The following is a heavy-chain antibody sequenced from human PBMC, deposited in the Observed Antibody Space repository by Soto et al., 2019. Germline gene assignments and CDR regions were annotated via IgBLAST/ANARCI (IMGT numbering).Heavy chain of an antibody. V-gene: IGHV3-7*01. CDR2: IKQDGSEE. CDR1: GFTLITYW. CDR3: ARGTTSPNY. Sequence: PGGSLRLSCAASGFTLITYWMTWVRQAPGKGLEWVASIKQDGSEEYYVDSVKGRFTISRDNAKKSLYLQMNSLRVEDTAVYYCARGTTSPNYWGQGTLVTVSS. J-gene: IGHJ4*02. D-gene: IGHD2-2*01.